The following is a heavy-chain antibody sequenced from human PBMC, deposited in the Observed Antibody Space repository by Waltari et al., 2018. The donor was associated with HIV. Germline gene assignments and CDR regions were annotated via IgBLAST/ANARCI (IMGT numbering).Heavy chain of an antibody. CDR1: GFTFSNAW. J-gene: IGHJ6*02. Sequence: EVQLVASGGGLVKPGGSLRLYCAASGFTFSNAWMSWVRQAPGKGLEWVGLTKSTSDGGTTDSAAPGKVISPISRDEPTNTLYLQMNSLKTEDTVVYSCTPALPYYGMDVWGQGTTVTVSS. CDR2: TKSTSDGGTT. V-gene: IGHV3-15*01. CDR3: TPALPYYGMDV.